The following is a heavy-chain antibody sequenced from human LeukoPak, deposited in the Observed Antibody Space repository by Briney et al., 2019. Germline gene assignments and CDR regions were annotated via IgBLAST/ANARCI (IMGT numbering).Heavy chain of an antibody. V-gene: IGHV4-59*01. CDR1: GGSINNYY. CDR2: IYYSGST. J-gene: IGHJ4*02. CDR3: ARDHYFDY. Sequence: SETLSLTCTVSGGSINNYYWSWIRQPPGQGLEWIGYIYYSGSTNYNPSLKSRVTISVDTSKNQVSLKLSSVTAADTAVYYCARDHYFDYWGQGTLVTVSS.